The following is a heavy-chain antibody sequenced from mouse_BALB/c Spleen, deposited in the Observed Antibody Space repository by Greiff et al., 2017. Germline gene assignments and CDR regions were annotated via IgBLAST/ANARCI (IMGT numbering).Heavy chain of an antibody. CDR1: GFTFSSYG. V-gene: IGHV5-6*01. J-gene: IGHJ2*01. CDR3: AREGNRYLDY. Sequence: EVQGVESGGDLVKPGGSLKLSCAASGFTFSSYGMSWVRQTPDKRLEWVATISSGGSYTYYPDSVKGRFTISRDNAKNTLYLQMSSLKSEDTAMYYCAREGNRYLDYWGQGTTLTVSS. D-gene: IGHD2-14*01. CDR2: ISSGGSYT.